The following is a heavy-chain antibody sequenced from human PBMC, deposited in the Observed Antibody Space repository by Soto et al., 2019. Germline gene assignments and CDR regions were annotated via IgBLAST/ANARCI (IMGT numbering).Heavy chain of an antibody. CDR3: ARDGVGSTAYFGYFDY. V-gene: IGHV3-33*01. CDR2: IRFDGSNI. J-gene: IGHJ4*02. CDR1: AVTFTGYG. Sequence: QVELVESGGGVVQPGRSLRLSCAASAVTFTGYGMHWVRQAPGKGLEWVAVIRFDGSNIYYADSVKGRFTISRDNARNMLCLQMNSLRAEDTAVYYCARDGVGSTAYFGYFDYWGLGTLVTVSS. D-gene: IGHD1-26*01.